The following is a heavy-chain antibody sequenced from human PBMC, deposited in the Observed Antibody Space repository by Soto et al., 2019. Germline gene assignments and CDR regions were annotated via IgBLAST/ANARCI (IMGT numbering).Heavy chain of an antibody. D-gene: IGHD5-12*01. J-gene: IGHJ5*02. CDR2: IYSSGGT. V-gene: IGHV4-4*07. CDR3: AKDPPSPWTADWVDP. CDR1: GGSITDNS. Sequence: KPSETLSLTCTVSGGSITDNSWVWIRQPAGKGLEWVGRIYSSGGTNYNPSLKSRVTMSVDTSRNQFSSRLRSVTATDTAVYFCAKDPPSPWTADWVDPWGKGTLVTVSS.